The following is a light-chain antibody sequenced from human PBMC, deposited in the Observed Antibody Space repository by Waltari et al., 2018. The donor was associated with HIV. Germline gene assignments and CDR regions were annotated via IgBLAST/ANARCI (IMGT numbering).Light chain of an antibody. Sequence: EIVLPQSPATLSVSPGGRATLSCRASQGVSSSLVWYQHKPGQAPRLLIYGASTRATGIPARFSGSGSGTEFTLTINSLQSEDFAVYYCQQYNAWPRTFGQGTKVEVK. CDR3: QQYNAWPRT. CDR2: GAS. V-gene: IGKV3-15*01. J-gene: IGKJ1*01. CDR1: QGVSSS.